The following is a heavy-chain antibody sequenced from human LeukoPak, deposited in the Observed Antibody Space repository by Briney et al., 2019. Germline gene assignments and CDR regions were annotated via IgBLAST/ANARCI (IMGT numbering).Heavy chain of an antibody. CDR3: ARRSDSGYDEDDDY. CDR1: GYILTDYY. D-gene: IGHD5-12*01. V-gene: IGHV1-46*01. Sequence: ASVKVSCKASGYILTDYYMHWVRQAPGRGLEWMGIINPSGGSTSYAQKFQGRVTMTRDTSTSKVYMELSSLRSEDSAVYYCARRSDSGYDEDDDYWGQGTLVTVSS. CDR2: INPSGGST. J-gene: IGHJ4*02.